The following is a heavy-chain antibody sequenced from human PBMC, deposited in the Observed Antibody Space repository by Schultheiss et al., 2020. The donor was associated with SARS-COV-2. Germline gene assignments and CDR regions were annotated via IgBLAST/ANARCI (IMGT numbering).Heavy chain of an antibody. CDR3: ARDKIGYSYAFDI. J-gene: IGHJ3*02. Sequence: SQTLSLTCTVSGGSISSSSYYWGWIRQHPGKGLEWIGYIYYSGSTYYNPSLKSRVTISVDTSKNQFSLKLSSVTAADTAVYYCARDKIGYSYAFDIWGQGTMVTVSS. V-gene: IGHV4-31*03. D-gene: IGHD5-18*01. CDR2: IYYSGST. CDR1: GGSISSSSYY.